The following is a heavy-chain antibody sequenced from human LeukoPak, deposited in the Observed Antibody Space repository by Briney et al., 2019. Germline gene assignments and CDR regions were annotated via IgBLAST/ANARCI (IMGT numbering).Heavy chain of an antibody. Sequence: SATLSLTCTVSGGSISSGDYYWSWIRQPPGKGLEWIGYIYYSGSTYYNPSLKSRVTISVDTSNNQFSLKLSSVTAADTAVYYCAREALRPSRWFDPWGQGTLVTVSS. CDR3: AREALRPSRWFDP. D-gene: IGHD4-17*01. CDR2: IYYSGST. V-gene: IGHV4-30-4*01. CDR1: GGSISSGDYY. J-gene: IGHJ5*02.